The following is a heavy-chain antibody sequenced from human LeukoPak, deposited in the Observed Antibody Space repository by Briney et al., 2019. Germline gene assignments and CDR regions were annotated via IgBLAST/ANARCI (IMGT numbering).Heavy chain of an antibody. Sequence: PGGSLRLSCAASGFTFDDYAMHWVRQAPGKGLEWVSGITWNRDNIGYEDSVKGRFTISRDNVKNALYLQMTSLRPEDTALYYCAKDLGSAITSALVLDVWGQGTTVIVSS. CDR2: ITWNRDNI. D-gene: IGHD2-15*01. J-gene: IGHJ6*02. V-gene: IGHV3-9*01. CDR3: AKDLGSAITSALVLDV. CDR1: GFTFDDYA.